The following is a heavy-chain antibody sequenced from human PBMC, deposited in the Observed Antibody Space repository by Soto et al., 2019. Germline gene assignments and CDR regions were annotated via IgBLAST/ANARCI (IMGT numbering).Heavy chain of an antibody. J-gene: IGHJ5*02. V-gene: IGHV1-18*01. Sequence: GASVKVSCKTSGYTFTRYGISWVRQAPGQGLEWMGWISTHNGNTYYAQNFQGRVTMTSDTPTSTAYMELRSLRSDDTAFYCVRDEISSAGLAPWGQGTLVTVSS. CDR3: VRDEISSAGLAP. CDR2: ISTHNGNT. CDR1: GYTFTRYG.